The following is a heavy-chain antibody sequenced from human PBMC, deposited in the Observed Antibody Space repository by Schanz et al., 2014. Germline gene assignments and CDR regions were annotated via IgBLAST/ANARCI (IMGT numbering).Heavy chain of an antibody. Sequence: QVQLRESGPRLVKPSETLSLNCTVSGDSMKSHYWTWIRQPAGQGLEWVGRIFTGGSSDYNRSFKIRITISIDTSKKYLSLNLNSVTAADTAFYFCARVSRGGVFDFWGPGILVTVSS. CDR2: IFTGGSS. CDR1: GDSMKSHY. CDR3: ARVSRGGVFDF. D-gene: IGHD3-3*01. V-gene: IGHV4-4*07. J-gene: IGHJ4*02.